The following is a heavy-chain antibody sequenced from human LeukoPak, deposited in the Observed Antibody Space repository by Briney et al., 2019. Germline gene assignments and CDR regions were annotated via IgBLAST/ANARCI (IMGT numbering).Heavy chain of an antibody. V-gene: IGHV3-30*03. Sequence: GGSLRLSCAASGFTFSSYGMHWVRQAPGKGLEWVAVISYDGSNKYYADSVKGRFTISRDNSLDTLYLQMNSLKPEDTALYYCARDQRNCSGGSCYPRRNWFDPWGQGALVTVSS. CDR2: ISYDGSNK. J-gene: IGHJ5*02. CDR3: ARDQRNCSGGSCYPRRNWFDP. D-gene: IGHD2-15*01. CDR1: GFTFSSYG.